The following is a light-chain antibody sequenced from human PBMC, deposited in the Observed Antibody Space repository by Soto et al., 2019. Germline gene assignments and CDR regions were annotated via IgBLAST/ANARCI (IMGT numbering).Light chain of an antibody. Sequence: QSLLTQPPSVSSAPGQQVTISCSGSSSNIGGNSVSWYQQLPGTAPKLLIYDDNKRPSGIPDRFSGSKSGTSATLGITGFQTGDEADYYCGSWDSSLSAYVFGTGTKV. CDR2: DDN. CDR1: SSNIGGNS. CDR3: GSWDSSLSAYV. V-gene: IGLV1-51*01. J-gene: IGLJ1*01.